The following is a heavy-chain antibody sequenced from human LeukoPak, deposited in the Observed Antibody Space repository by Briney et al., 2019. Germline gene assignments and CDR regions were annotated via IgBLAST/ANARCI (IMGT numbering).Heavy chain of an antibody. CDR3: ARLYSGSYYD. J-gene: IGHJ4*02. Sequence: PGGSLRLSCAASGFAFSSYSMNWVRQAPGKGLEWVSYISSSSATTYYADSVKGRFTISRDNGKNSLYLQMNSLRDEDTAVYYCARLYSGSYYDWSQGTLVTVSS. V-gene: IGHV3-48*02. CDR2: ISSSSATT. D-gene: IGHD1-26*01. CDR1: GFAFSSYS.